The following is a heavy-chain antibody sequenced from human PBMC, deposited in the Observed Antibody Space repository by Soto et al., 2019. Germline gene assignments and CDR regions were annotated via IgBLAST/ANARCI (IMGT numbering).Heavy chain of an antibody. CDR3: TAQFYFDASGYSFDL. V-gene: IGHV3-15*01. CDR1: GXSGNNAC. CDR2: MKTKSEGETT. J-gene: IGHJ4*02. Sequence: GSLRLSSAASGXSGNNACMGWVRRAPGQGLEWVGHMKTKSEGETTDYAAPVKGRFTISRDDLKNTVYLQMNSMTTEDTAVYYCTAQFYFDASGYSFDLWGQGTLGTVSS. D-gene: IGHD3-22*01.